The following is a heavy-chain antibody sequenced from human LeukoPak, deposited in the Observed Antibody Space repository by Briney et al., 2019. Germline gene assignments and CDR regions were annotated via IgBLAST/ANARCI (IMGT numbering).Heavy chain of an antibody. Sequence: SETLSHSCAVYGGSFSGYYWSWIRQPPGKGLEWIGEINHSGSTNYNPSLKSRVTMSVDTSKNQFSLKLSSVTAADTAVYYCARAEVDSGWDPLFDYWGQGTLVTVSS. D-gene: IGHD6-19*01. CDR1: GGSFSGYY. V-gene: IGHV4-34*01. CDR2: INHSGST. CDR3: ARAEVDSGWDPLFDY. J-gene: IGHJ4*02.